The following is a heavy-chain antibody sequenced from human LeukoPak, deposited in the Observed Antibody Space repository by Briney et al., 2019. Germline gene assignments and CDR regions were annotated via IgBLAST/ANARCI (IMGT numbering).Heavy chain of an antibody. CDR3: AIGVPRRVVPSAIGVFVY. Sequence: ASVKVSCKASGYTFTGYYMHWVRQAPGQGREWMGWINPNSGGTNYVQKFQGRGTMTRDTSISTAYMELSRLRSDDTAVYYCAIGVPRRVVPSAIGVFVYWGQGTLVTVSS. CDR2: INPNSGGT. J-gene: IGHJ4*02. D-gene: IGHD2-2*01. CDR1: GYTFTGYY. V-gene: IGHV1-2*02.